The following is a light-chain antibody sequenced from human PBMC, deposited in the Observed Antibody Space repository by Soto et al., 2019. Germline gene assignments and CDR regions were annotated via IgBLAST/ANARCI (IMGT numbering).Light chain of an antibody. J-gene: IGKJ1*01. CDR1: QSVSSN. CDR3: QQYNNWPGRM. Sequence: EIVMTQSPATLSVSPGERATLSCRASQSVSSNLAWYQQKPGQAPRLLIYGASTRATGIPARFSGSGSGTEFTLTISSLQSEDFAVYYCQQYNNWPGRMFGQGTKVELK. CDR2: GAS. V-gene: IGKV3-15*01.